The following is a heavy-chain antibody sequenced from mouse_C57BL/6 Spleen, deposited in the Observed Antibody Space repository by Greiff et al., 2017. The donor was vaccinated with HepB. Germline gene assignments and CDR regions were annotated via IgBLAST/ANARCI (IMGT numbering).Heavy chain of an antibody. CDR2: INPNNGGT. CDR1: GYTFTDYN. V-gene: IGHV1-22*01. Sequence: EVQLQESGPELVKPGASVKMSCKASGYTFTDYNMHWVKQSHGKSLEWIGYINPNNGGTSYNQKFKGKATLTVNKSSSTAYMELRSLTSEDSAVYYCARCPDGPWFAYWGQGTLVTVSA. D-gene: IGHD2-3*01. J-gene: IGHJ3*01. CDR3: ARCPDGPWFAY.